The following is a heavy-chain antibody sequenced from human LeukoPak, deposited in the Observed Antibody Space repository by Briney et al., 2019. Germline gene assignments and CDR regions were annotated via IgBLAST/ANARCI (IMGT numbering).Heavy chain of an antibody. D-gene: IGHD2-15*01. CDR2: ISSGATTI. CDR1: GFTFSSST. Sequence: GGSLRLSCAASGFTFSSSTMNWVRQAPGKGLALVSSISSGATTIYYADSVKGRFTVSRDNAKNSLYLQMRSLRADDTAVYYCARDGGSFFPLDCWGQGTLVTVSS. V-gene: IGHV3-48*01. J-gene: IGHJ4*02. CDR3: ARDGGSFFPLDC.